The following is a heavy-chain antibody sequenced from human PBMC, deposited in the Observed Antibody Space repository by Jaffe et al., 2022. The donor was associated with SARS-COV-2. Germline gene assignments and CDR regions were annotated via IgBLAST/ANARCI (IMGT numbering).Heavy chain of an antibody. D-gene: IGHD5-12*01. CDR1: GFTFSNAW. Sequence: EVQLVESGGGLVKPGGSLRLSCAASGFTFSNAWMSWVRQAPGKGLEWVGRIKSKTDGGTTDYAAPVKGRFTISRDDSKNTLYLQMNSLKTEDTAVYYCTTAGRFQRRGYNPDYWGQGTLVTVSS. V-gene: IGHV3-15*01. CDR2: IKSKTDGGTT. J-gene: IGHJ4*02. CDR3: TTAGRFQRRGYNPDY.